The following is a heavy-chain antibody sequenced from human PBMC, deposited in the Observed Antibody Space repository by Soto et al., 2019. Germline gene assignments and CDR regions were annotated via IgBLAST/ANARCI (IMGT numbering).Heavy chain of an antibody. V-gene: IGHV4-59*01. CDR1: GGSISSYY. D-gene: IGHD3-3*01. J-gene: IGHJ6*03. CDR2: IYYSGST. CDR3: ARAPAPYYDFWSGYYYYMDV. Sequence: SETLSLTCTVSGGSISSYYWSWIRQPPGKGLEWIGYIYYSGSTNYNPSLKSRVTISVDTSKNQFSLKLSSVTAADTAVYYCARAPAPYYDFWSGYYYYMDVWGKGTTVTVSS.